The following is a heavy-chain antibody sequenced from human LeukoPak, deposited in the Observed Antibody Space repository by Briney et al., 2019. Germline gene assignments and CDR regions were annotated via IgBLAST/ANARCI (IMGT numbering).Heavy chain of an antibody. CDR2: ISLSGLT. CDR3: SRENGAFSPFGY. V-gene: IGHV4-4*02. CDR1: GGSISSTNS. D-gene: IGHD2-8*01. J-gene: IGHJ4*02. Sequence: SGTLSLTCAVSGGSISSTNSWSWVRHPPGQWLEWIGEISLSGLTNYNPSLKSRVPVSLDKSKKQLSLNLTSGTAADTGVYYCSRENGAFSPFGYWGQGTMVSVRS.